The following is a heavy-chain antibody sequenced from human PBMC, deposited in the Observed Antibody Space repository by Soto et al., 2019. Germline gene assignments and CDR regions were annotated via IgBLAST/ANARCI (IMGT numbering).Heavy chain of an antibody. J-gene: IGHJ6*02. Sequence: EVQLVQSGAEVKKPGESLRISCKGSGYSFTSYWISWVRQMPGKGLEWMGRIDPSDSYTNYSPSFQGHVTNSADKSISTAYLQWSSLKASDTAMYYCARLAMATRRGYYGMDVWGQGTTVTVSS. V-gene: IGHV5-10-1*01. CDR3: ARLAMATRRGYYGMDV. CDR1: GYSFTSYW. D-gene: IGHD5-12*01. CDR2: IDPSDSYT.